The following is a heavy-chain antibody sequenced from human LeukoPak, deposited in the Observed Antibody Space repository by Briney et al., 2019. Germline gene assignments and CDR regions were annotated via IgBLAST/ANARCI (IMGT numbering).Heavy chain of an antibody. V-gene: IGHV4-59*01. D-gene: IGHD3-3*01. CDR3: ASHYDFWSGYFGWFDP. J-gene: IGHJ5*02. CDR1: GFTFSTYA. CDR2: IYYSGST. Sequence: GSLRLSCAASGFTFSTYAMNWVRQAPGKGLEWIGYIYYSGSTNYNPSLKSRVTISVDTSKNQFSLKLSSVTAADTAAYYCASHYDFWSGYFGWFDPWGQGTLVTVSS.